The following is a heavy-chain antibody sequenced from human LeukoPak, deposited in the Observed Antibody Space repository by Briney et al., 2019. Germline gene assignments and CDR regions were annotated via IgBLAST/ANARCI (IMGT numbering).Heavy chain of an antibody. CDR1: GGSISSSSYY. J-gene: IGHJ4*02. V-gene: IGHV4-61*02. D-gene: IGHD6-13*01. CDR2: IYTSGST. CDR3: ARGHLAAAGYSIDY. Sequence: SETLSLTCTVSGGSISSSSYYWSWIRQPAGKGLEWIGRIYTSGSTNYNPSLKSRVTISVDTSKNQFSLKLSSVTAADTAVYYCARGHLAAAGYSIDYWGQGTLVTVSS.